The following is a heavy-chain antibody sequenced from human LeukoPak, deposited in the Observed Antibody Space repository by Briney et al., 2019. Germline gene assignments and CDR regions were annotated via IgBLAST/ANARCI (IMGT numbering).Heavy chain of an antibody. CDR2: IYPGDSDT. V-gene: IGHV5-51*01. D-gene: IGHD3-10*01. CDR1: GYXFINYW. Sequence: GESLKISCKGSGYXFINYWICWVRQMPGKGLEWIGIIYPGDSDTRYSPSFQGQVTISVDKSISTAYLQWSSLKTSDTAMYYCAKGVSGTYYGMDVWGQGTTVTVSS. CDR3: AKGVSGTYYGMDV. J-gene: IGHJ6*02.